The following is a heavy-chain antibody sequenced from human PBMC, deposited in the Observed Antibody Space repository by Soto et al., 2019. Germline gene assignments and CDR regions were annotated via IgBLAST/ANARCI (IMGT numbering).Heavy chain of an antibody. CDR1: GYTFSSSG. CDR2: ISTYNGNT. CDR3: ARTAAGSFAS. J-gene: IGHJ4*02. V-gene: IGHV1-18*01. Sequence: ASLRVSCNASGYTFSSSGISWVRQAPGQGPEWMGWISTYNGNTNYAQNRQGRVTMTTDTSTSTAYMELRGLRSDDTAVYYCARTAAGSFASRGQGPRVTVS. D-gene: IGHD6-13*01.